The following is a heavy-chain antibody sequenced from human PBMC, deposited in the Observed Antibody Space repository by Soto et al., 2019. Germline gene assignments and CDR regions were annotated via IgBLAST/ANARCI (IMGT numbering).Heavy chain of an antibody. Sequence: QVQLRESGPGLVKPSQTLSLTCSVSGASVAGGSYYWSWVRQPPGQGLEWIGYIPSRGRPFYNPSLTSRGTISADTSKNQLSLPLTSVTAADTAVYYCARDTYSGYDFGLWGQGTLVTVSS. CDR1: GASVAGGSYY. CDR3: ARDTYSGYDFGL. D-gene: IGHD5-12*01. V-gene: IGHV4-30-4*01. CDR2: IPSRGRP. J-gene: IGHJ5*02.